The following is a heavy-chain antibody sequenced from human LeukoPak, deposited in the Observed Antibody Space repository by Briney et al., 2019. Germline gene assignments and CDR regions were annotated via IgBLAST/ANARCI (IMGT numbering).Heavy chain of an antibody. Sequence: GASVKVSCKASGGTFSSYAISWVRQAPGHGREWMGGIIPIFGTANYAQKFQGRVTITADESTSTAYMELSSLRSEDTAVYYCARDQGSSGYYSDDDDAFDIWGQGTMVAVSS. J-gene: IGHJ3*02. V-gene: IGHV1-69*13. D-gene: IGHD3-22*01. CDR3: ARDQGSSGYYSDDDDAFDI. CDR2: IIPIFGTA. CDR1: GGTFSSYA.